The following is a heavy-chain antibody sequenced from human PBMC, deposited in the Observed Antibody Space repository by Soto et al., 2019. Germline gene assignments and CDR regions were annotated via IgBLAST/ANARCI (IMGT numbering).Heavy chain of an antibody. J-gene: IGHJ4*02. CDR1: GGTFSSYT. Sequence: QVQLVQSGAEVKKPGSSVKVSCTASGGTFSSYTISWVRQAPGQGLEWMGRIIPILGIANYAQKFQGRVTITADKSTSTAYMELSSLRSEDTAVYYCAREEGVYDSSGYYFDYWGQGTLVTVSS. V-gene: IGHV1-69*08. CDR3: AREEGVYDSSGYYFDY. D-gene: IGHD3-22*01. CDR2: IIPILGIA.